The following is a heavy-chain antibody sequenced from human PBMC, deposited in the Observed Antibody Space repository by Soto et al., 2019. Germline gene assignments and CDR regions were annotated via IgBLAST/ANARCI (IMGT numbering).Heavy chain of an antibody. CDR2: ISYDGSNK. CDR1: GFTFSSYA. J-gene: IGHJ4*02. Sequence: GGSLRLSCAASGFTFSSYAMHWVRQAPGKGLEWVAVISYDGSNKYYADSVKGRFTISRDNSKNTLYLKMNSLRAEDTAVYYCARDLRICSSSWTDLEYWGQGSLVTASS. V-gene: IGHV3-30-3*01. CDR3: ARDLRICSSSWTDLEY. D-gene: IGHD6-13*01.